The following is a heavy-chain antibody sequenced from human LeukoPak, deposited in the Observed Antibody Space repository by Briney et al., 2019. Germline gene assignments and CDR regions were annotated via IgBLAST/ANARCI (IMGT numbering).Heavy chain of an antibody. CDR3: ARGGRWLQFNY. CDR1: GGSISSGTSY. D-gene: IGHD5-24*01. V-gene: IGHV4-31*03. CDR2: IYYTGTT. Sequence: SQTLSLTCTVSGGSISSGTSYWSWIRQHPGKGLEWIGYIYYTGTTYYNPSLKSRVTISVDTSKNQFSLKLSSVTAADTAVYYCARGGRWLQFNYWGRGTLVTVSS. J-gene: IGHJ4*02.